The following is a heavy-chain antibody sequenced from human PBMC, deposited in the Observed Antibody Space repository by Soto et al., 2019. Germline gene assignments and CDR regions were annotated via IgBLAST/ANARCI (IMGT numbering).Heavy chain of an antibody. Sequence: EVQLVESGGGLVQPGGSLRLSCAASGFTFRNYWMTWVRQAPGKGLEWVANIKQDGSEKYYVDSVKGRFTISRDNAKNSLYLQMNSLRGEDTAMYFCARSYYYEDSGYRHFDLWGRGTLVTVSS. CDR2: IKQDGSEK. CDR3: ARSYYYEDSGYRHFDL. J-gene: IGHJ2*01. D-gene: IGHD3-22*01. V-gene: IGHV3-7*01. CDR1: GFTFRNYW.